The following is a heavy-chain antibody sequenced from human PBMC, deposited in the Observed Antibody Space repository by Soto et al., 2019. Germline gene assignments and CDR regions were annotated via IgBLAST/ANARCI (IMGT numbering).Heavy chain of an antibody. CDR3: TTGSVEGF. CDR1: GFSVSKAW. V-gene: IGHV3-15*07. J-gene: IGHJ6*02. CDR2: IKTRDEGETT. Sequence: EVQLVDSGGGLVKPGGSLRLSCEASGFSVSKAWMNWVRQAPGKGLEWVGRIKTRDEGETTNYAAPVKGRFTIPRDDSKYTLYLQMNSLKTEDTAVYYCTTGSVEGFWGQGTTVTVSS. D-gene: IGHD2-15*01.